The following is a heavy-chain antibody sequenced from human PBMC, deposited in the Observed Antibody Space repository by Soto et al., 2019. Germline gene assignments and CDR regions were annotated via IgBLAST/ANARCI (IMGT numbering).Heavy chain of an antibody. J-gene: IGHJ4*02. D-gene: IGHD3-22*01. CDR2: INPNSGGT. CDR3: ARVGSNYYDSSGYPAYYFDY. Sequence: ASVKVSCKASGYTFTGYYMHWVRQAPGQGLEWMGWINPNSGGTNYAQKFQGRVTMTRDTSISTAYMELSRLRSDDTAVYYCARVGSNYYDSSGYPAYYFDYWGQGTLVTVSS. CDR1: GYTFTGYY. V-gene: IGHV1-2*02.